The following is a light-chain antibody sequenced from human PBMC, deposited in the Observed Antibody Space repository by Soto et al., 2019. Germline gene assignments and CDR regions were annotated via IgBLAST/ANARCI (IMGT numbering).Light chain of an antibody. CDR1: QTISNS. V-gene: IGKV1-39*01. CDR2: DAS. Sequence: DIQMTQSPSSLSASVGDRVTITCRASQTISNSLNWYKQNPGKAPELLIYDASTLQYGVPSRFSGSGSGTDFNLTISSLKPEDFENYYCQQSYSFPTWTFGKGTKVDIK. CDR3: QQSYSFPTWT. J-gene: IGKJ1*01.